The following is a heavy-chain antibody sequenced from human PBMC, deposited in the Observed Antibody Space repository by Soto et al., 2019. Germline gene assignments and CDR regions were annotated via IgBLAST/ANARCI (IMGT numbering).Heavy chain of an antibody. CDR3: AREPFQRGILDY. D-gene: IGHD7-27*01. Sequence: ESGGGVVQPGRSLRLSCAASGFTFSSYAMHWVRQAPGKGLEWVAVISYDGSNKYYADSVKGRFTISRDNSKNTLYLQMNSLRAEDTAVYYCAREPFQRGILDYWGQGTLVTVSS. CDR1: GFTFSSYA. V-gene: IGHV3-30-3*01. CDR2: ISYDGSNK. J-gene: IGHJ4*02.